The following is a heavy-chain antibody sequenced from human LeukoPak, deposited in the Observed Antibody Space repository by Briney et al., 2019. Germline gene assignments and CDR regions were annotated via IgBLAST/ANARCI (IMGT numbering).Heavy chain of an antibody. CDR3: ARGSNGMDV. CDR1: GFTFSRYW. Sequence: QPGGSLRLSCAASGFTFSRYWMSWVRQAPGKGLEWVANIKQDGSEKYYVDSVKGRFTISRDNAKNSLYLQMNSLRAEDTAVYYCARGSNGMDVWGQGTTVTVSS. J-gene: IGHJ6*02. V-gene: IGHV3-7*04. CDR2: IKQDGSEK.